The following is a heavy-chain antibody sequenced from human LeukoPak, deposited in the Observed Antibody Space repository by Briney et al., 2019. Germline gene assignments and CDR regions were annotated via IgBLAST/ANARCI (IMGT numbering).Heavy chain of an antibody. D-gene: IGHD6-19*01. CDR3: ARDSKIAVAGTDY. J-gene: IGHJ4*02. CDR1: GYTFTSYG. Sequence: EASVKVSCKASGYTFTSYGISWLRQAPGQGLEWMGWISAYNGNTNYAQKLQGRATMTTDTSTSTAYMELRSLRSDDTAVYYCARDSKIAVAGTDYWGQGTLVTVSS. CDR2: ISAYNGNT. V-gene: IGHV1-18*01.